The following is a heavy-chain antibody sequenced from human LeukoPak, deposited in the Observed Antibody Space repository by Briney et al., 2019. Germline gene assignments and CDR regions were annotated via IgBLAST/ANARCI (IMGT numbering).Heavy chain of an antibody. CDR1: GFTFSSYW. J-gene: IGHJ4*02. CDR2: IREDGNEK. D-gene: IGHD5-12*01. Sequence: GGSLRLSCSASGFTFSSYWMSWVRQTTGKGLECVAKIREDGNEKFYVDSVKGRFTISRDNSKNTLYLQMNSLRAEDTAVYYCAKGSTWIKYYFDYWGQGTLVTVSS. V-gene: IGHV3-7*03. CDR3: AKGSTWIKYYFDY.